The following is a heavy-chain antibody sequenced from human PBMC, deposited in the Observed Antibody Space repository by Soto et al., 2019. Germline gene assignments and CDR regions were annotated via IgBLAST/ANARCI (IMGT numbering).Heavy chain of an antibody. J-gene: IGHJ5*02. Sequence: ASVKGSCKASGYTFTSYGISWVRQAPGQGLEWMGWISAYNGNTNYAQKLQGRVTMTTDTSASTAYMELRSLRSDDTAVYYCARVLYSSGWMGLGWFDPWGQGTLVTVSS. D-gene: IGHD6-19*01. CDR1: GYTFTSYG. CDR3: ARVLYSSGWMGLGWFDP. V-gene: IGHV1-18*01. CDR2: ISAYNGNT.